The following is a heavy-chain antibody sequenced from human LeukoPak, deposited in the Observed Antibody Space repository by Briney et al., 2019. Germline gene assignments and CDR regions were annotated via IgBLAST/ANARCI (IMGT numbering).Heavy chain of an antibody. CDR2: INPNSGGT. J-gene: IGHJ4*02. V-gene: IGHV1-2*06. D-gene: IGHD3-10*01. Sequence: ASVKVSCKASGYTFTGYYMHWVRQAPGQGLEWMGRINPNSGGTNYAQKFQGRVTMTRDTSISTAYMELSRLTSDDTAVYYCARDPDYTITMVRGSPGDYWGQGTLVTVSS. CDR1: GYTFTGYY. CDR3: ARDPDYTITMVRGSPGDY.